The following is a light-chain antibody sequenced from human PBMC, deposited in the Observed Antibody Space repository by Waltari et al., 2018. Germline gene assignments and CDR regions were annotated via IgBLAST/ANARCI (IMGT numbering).Light chain of an antibody. CDR2: EVS. J-gene: IGKJ1*01. CDR1: QSLLHSDGKTY. CDR3: MQIKQLPPWT. V-gene: IGKV2D-29*01. Sequence: DVVMTQTPLSLSVTPGQPASISCKSSQSLLHSDGKTYLSWYLQKPGQPPQLLISEVSNRVSGVPDRFSGSGSGTDFTLKISRVVAEDVGVYYCMQIKQLPPWTFGQGTKVEIK.